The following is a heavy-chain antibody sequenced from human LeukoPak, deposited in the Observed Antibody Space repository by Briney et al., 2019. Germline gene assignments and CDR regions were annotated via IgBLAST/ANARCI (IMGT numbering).Heavy chain of an antibody. CDR2: IYYSGST. CDR3: AREIVATRGAHFDY. J-gene: IGHJ4*02. D-gene: IGHD5-12*01. Sequence: PSETLSLTCTVSGGSISSGGYYWSWIRQHPGKGLEWIGYIYYSGSTYYNPSLKSRVTISVDTSKNQFSLKLSSVTAADTVVYYCAREIVATRGAHFDYWGQGTLVTVSS. V-gene: IGHV4-31*03. CDR1: GGSISSGGYY.